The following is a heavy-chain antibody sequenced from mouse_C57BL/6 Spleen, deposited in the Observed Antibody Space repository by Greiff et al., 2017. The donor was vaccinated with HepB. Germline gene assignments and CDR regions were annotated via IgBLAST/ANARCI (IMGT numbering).Heavy chain of an antibody. V-gene: IGHV7-4*01. D-gene: IGHD4-1*01. CDR1: GFTFTDYY. Sequence: EVMLVDSGGGLVQPGASLRLSCAASGFTFTDYYMSWVRQPPGKAPEWLALIRNKANGYTTEYTASVKGQFTISRDNSQNILYLQMNTLRAEDSATYYCVKAPPLTFYAMDDWGQGTSVTVSS. J-gene: IGHJ4*01. CDR3: VKAPPLTFYAMDD. CDR2: IRNKANGYTT.